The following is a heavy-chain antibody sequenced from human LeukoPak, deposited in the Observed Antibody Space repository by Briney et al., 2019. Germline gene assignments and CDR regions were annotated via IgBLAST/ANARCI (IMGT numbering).Heavy chain of an antibody. CDR1: GFTFSSYG. J-gene: IGHJ4*02. V-gene: IGHV3-30*02. Sequence: PGGSLRLSCAASGFTFSSYGMHWVRQAPGKGLEWVAFIRYDGSNKYYADSVKGRFTISRDNSKNTLYLQMNSLRAEDTAVYYCAKDLRGGYYYGSGVDYWGQGTLVTVSS. CDR2: IRYDGSNK. CDR3: AKDLRGGYYYGSGVDY. D-gene: IGHD3-10*01.